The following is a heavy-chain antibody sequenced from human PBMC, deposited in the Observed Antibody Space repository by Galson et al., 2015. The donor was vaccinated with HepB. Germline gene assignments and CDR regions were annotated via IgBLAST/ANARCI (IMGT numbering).Heavy chain of an antibody. V-gene: IGHV3-66*03. CDR1: GFTVSSNY. CDR2: IYSCGST. CDR3: ARAPGIAVAGTPVNYFDY. Sequence: SLRLSCAASGFTVSSNYMSWVRQAPGKGLEWVSVIYSCGSTYYADSVKGRFTISRDNSKNTLYLQMNSLRAEDTAVYYCARAPGIAVAGTPVNYFDYWGQGTLVTVSS. D-gene: IGHD6-19*01. J-gene: IGHJ4*02.